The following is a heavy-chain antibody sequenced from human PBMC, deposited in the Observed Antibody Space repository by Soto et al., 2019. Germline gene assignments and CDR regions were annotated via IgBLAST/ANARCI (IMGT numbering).Heavy chain of an antibody. J-gene: IGHJ6*03. CDR1: GGSISSYY. D-gene: IGHD4-17*01. Sequence: SETLSLTCTVSGGSISSYYWSWIRQPPGKGLEWIGYIYCSGSTNYNPSLKSRVTISVDTSKNQFSLKLSSVTAADTAVYYCARHFPHRNGDSYYYYYYMDVWGKGTTVTVSS. CDR3: ARHFPHRNGDSYYYYYYMDV. CDR2: IYCSGST. V-gene: IGHV4-59*08.